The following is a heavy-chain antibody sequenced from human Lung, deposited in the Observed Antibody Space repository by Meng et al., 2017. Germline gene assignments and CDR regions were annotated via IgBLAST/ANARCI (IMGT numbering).Heavy chain of an antibody. D-gene: IGHD4-11*01. Sequence: WAACLVKPSVTLALTCVVRVGSFRDYYWRGIRQPAGKGREWIGEINHSGSTNYNPSLESRATISVDTSQNNLSLKLSSVTAADSAVYYCARGPTTMAHDFDYWGQGTLVTVSS. J-gene: IGHJ4*02. CDR3: ARGPTTMAHDFDY. CDR2: INHSGST. CDR1: VGSFRDYY. V-gene: IGHV4-34*01.